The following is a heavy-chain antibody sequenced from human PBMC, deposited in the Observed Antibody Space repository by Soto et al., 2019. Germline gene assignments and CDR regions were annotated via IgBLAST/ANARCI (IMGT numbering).Heavy chain of an antibody. CDR3: ARHTYYYGSGSYVYFDY. J-gene: IGHJ4*02. V-gene: IGHV4-39*01. CDR2: IYYSGST. Sequence: PSETLSLTCTVSGGSISSSSYYWGWIRQPPGKGLEWIGSIYYSGSTYYNPSLKSRVTISVDTSKNQFSLKLSSVTAADTAVYYCARHTYYYGSGSYVYFDYWGQGTLVTVSS. CDR1: GGSISSSSYY. D-gene: IGHD3-10*01.